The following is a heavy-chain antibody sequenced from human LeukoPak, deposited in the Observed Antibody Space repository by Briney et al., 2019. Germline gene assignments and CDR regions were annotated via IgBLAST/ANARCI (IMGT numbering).Heavy chain of an antibody. J-gene: IGHJ6*03. V-gene: IGHV1-69*01. Sequence: SVKVSCKASGGTFSSYAISWVRQAPGQGLEWMGGIITNLDTGHYAPKFQGRVTITADESTSTVYMEMSSLRSEDTAVFYCATRDGYGGHETYGYYMDVWGKGTTVTVSS. CDR3: ATRDGYGGHETYGYYMDV. D-gene: IGHD5-12*01. CDR1: GGTFSSYA. CDR2: IITNLDTG.